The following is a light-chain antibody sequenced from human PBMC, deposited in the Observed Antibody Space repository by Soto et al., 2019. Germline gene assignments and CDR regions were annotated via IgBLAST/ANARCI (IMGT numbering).Light chain of an antibody. Sequence: QSVLTQPRSVCGSPGQSVTISRAGTNSDVVGYNFVSWYQQHSGTAPKLMISDVTKRPSEVPDRFSGSKSGNTAALTISRLQAEDEADYYCCSYVDIYTYVFGTGTKVTVL. CDR1: NSDVVGYNF. CDR3: CSYVDIYTYV. J-gene: IGLJ1*01. V-gene: IGLV2-11*01. CDR2: DVT.